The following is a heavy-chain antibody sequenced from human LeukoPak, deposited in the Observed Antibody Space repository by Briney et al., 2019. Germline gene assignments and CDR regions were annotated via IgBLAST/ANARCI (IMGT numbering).Heavy chain of an antibody. D-gene: IGHD6-25*01. Sequence: PSETLSLTCAVNGGPFGGYSWSWIRQPPGKGLEWIGEVDYSGTTNFNPSLKSRLTIPRDTSKKQFSLKVRSVTAADTALYYCARILGTELTRGPLATAGRPRAFDLWGQGTMVTVSS. CDR2: VDYSGTT. J-gene: IGHJ3*01. CDR1: GGPFGGYS. CDR3: ARILGTELTRGPLATAGRPRAFDL. V-gene: IGHV4-34*01.